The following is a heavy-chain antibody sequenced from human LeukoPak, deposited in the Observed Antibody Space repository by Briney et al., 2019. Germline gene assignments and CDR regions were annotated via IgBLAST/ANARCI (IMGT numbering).Heavy chain of an antibody. Sequence: GGSLRLSCAASGFTFSSYGMSWVRQAPGKGLKWVSYISSSGSTIYYADSVKGRFTISRDNAKNSLYLQMNSLRAEDTAVYYCAEPGITMIGGVWGKGTTVTISS. J-gene: IGHJ6*04. CDR2: ISSSGSTI. V-gene: IGHV3-48*04. CDR3: AEPGITMIGGV. D-gene: IGHD3-10*02. CDR1: GFTFSSYG.